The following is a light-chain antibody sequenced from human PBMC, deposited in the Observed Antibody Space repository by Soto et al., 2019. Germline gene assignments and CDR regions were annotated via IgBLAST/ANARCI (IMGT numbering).Light chain of an antibody. Sequence: QSALTQPPSASGSPGQSVTISCTGTSSDVGGYNYVSWYQQHPGKPPKLMIYEVSKRPSGVPDRFSGSKSGNTASLTVSGLQAEDEADYYCNPYAGSNNWVFGGGTKRTVL. V-gene: IGLV2-8*01. CDR1: SSDVGGYNY. CDR2: EVS. J-gene: IGLJ3*02. CDR3: NPYAGSNNWV.